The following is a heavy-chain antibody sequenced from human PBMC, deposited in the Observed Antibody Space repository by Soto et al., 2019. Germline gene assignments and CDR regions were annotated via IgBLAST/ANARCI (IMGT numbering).Heavy chain of an antibody. J-gene: IGHJ4*02. D-gene: IGHD3-10*01. CDR1: GFTFSSYA. CDR2: ITGGGDDT. V-gene: IGHV3-23*01. CDR3: ARGGSLFSAHY. Sequence: GGSLRLSCAASGFTFSSYAMSWVRQAPGKGLEWVSVITGGGDDTNYADSVKGRFTISRDNSKNTVYLQMNGLRAEDTAVYYCARGGSLFSAHYWGQGTLVTVSS.